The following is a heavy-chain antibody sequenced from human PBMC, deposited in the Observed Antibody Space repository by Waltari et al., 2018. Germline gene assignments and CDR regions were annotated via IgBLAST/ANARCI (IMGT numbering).Heavy chain of an antibody. V-gene: IGHV4-4*02. D-gene: IGHD2-15*01. CDR1: GDSVTSPNW. Sequence: QLQLQESGHGLVKPSGTLSLSCAVSGDSVTSPNWWSWVRQSPQRGMEWIGQVLSTGKTNYSPSFASRVSMSLDASNNQFSLKVTSATAADTAVYYCARDRGRGLYLDAWGPGTLVTVSP. CDR3: ARDRGRGLYLDA. CDR2: VLSTGKT. J-gene: IGHJ5*02.